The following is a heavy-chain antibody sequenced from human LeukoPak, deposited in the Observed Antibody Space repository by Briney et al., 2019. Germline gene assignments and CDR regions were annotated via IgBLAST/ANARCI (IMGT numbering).Heavy chain of an antibody. CDR1: GGSISSYY. J-gene: IGHJ5*02. CDR3: ARRMTTDASNWFDP. CDR2: IYYSGST. V-gene: IGHV4-59*01. D-gene: IGHD4-11*01. Sequence: SETLSLTCTVSGGSISSYYWSWIRQPPGKGLEWIGYIYYSGSTNYNPSLKSRVTISVDTSKNQFSLKLSSVTAADTAVYYCARRMTTDASNWFDPWGQGTLVTVSS.